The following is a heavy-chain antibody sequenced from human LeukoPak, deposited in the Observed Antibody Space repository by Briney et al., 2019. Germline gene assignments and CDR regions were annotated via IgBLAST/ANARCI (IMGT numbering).Heavy chain of an antibody. Sequence: SVKVSCKASGFTFTSSAMQWLRQARGQRLEWIGWIVVGSGNTNYAQKFQERVTITRDMSTSTAYMELSSLRSEDTAVYYCAADYDYVWGSYRSPYCGQGTLVTVSS. CDR3: AADYDYVWGSYRSPY. D-gene: IGHD3-16*02. V-gene: IGHV1-58*02. J-gene: IGHJ4*02. CDR2: IVVGSGNT. CDR1: GFTFTSSA.